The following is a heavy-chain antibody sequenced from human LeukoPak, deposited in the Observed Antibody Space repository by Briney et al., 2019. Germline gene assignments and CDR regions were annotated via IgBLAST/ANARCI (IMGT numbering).Heavy chain of an antibody. J-gene: IGHJ4*02. V-gene: IGHV3-7*01. CDR1: GFTFSNSD. Sequence: PGGSLRLSCAASGFTFSNSDMNWVRQAPGKGPEWVANIKEDGSERYYVGSVRGRFTISRDNAKNSLHLQMNSLRAEDTAVYYCTRNEHWGQGTLVTVSS. CDR3: TRNEH. CDR2: IKEDGSER.